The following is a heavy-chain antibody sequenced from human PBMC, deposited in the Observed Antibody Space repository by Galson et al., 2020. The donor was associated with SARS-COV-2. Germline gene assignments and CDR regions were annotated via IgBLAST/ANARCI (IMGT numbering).Heavy chain of an antibody. J-gene: IGHJ4*02. CDR3: ARDIYYGSGIFDY. D-gene: IGHD3-10*01. CDR2: ISAYSGET. V-gene: IGHV1-18*01. Sequence: ASVKVSCQASGYTFTSYAINWVRQAPGQGLEWMGWISAYSGETNSAQRFQGRLTMTTDTSTNTGYMELRSLRSDDTAVYYCARDIYYGSGIFDYWGQGTLVTVFS. CDR1: GYTFTSYA.